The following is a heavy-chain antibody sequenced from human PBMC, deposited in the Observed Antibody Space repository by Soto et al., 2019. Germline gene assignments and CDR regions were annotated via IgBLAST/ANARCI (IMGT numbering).Heavy chain of an antibody. V-gene: IGHV5-51*01. Sequence: PGAALKSSGRGSGGTLTGYWIAWVRQMPGKGLEYMGIIYPGDSDTRYSPSFQGQVTISADKSIYTASLQWSSLKASDTAIYYCARPRSLLDTYSYSYALDVWGQGTPVTASS. J-gene: IGHJ6*02. D-gene: IGHD3-3*01. CDR3: ARPRSLLDTYSYSYALDV. CDR2: IYPGDSDT. CDR1: GGTLTGYW.